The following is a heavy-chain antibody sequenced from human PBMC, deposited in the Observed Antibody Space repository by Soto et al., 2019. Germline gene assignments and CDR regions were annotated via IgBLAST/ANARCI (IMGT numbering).Heavy chain of an antibody. D-gene: IGHD3-16*01. J-gene: IGHJ5*02. V-gene: IGHV4-34*01. CDR1: GGSFSGYY. CDR3: ARLINSYAWFDP. CDR2: INHSGST. Sequence: SETLSLTCAVYGGSFSGYYWTWIRQPPGTGLEWIGEINHSGSTNYNPSLKSRVTISVDTSKNQFSLKLSSVTAADTAVYYCARLINSYAWFDPWGQGTLVTVSS.